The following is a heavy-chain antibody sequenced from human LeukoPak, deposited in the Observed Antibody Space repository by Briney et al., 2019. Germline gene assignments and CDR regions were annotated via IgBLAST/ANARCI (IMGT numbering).Heavy chain of an antibody. CDR2: ISYDGSNK. Sequence: GGPLRLSYAASGFTFSSYGMHWVRQAPGKGLEWVAVISYDGSNKYYADSVKGRFTISRDNSKNTLYLQMNSLRAEDTAVYYRAKGYGDYFDYWGQGTLVTVSS. J-gene: IGHJ4*02. D-gene: IGHD4-17*01. CDR3: AKGYGDYFDY. V-gene: IGHV3-30*18. CDR1: GFTFSSYG.